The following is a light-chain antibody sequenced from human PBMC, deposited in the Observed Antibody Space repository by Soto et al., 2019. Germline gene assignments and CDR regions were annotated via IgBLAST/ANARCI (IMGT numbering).Light chain of an antibody. CDR3: SSYTTSGTWV. CDR1: SSDVGGYNY. J-gene: IGLJ3*02. CDR2: EVS. Sequence: QAASVSGSPGQSITISCTGTSSDVGGYNYVSWYRQHPGMVPKLMIYEVSNRPSGVSYRFSGSKSGNTASLTISGLQAEDEADFYCSSYTTSGTWVFGGGTQLTVL. V-gene: IGLV2-14*01.